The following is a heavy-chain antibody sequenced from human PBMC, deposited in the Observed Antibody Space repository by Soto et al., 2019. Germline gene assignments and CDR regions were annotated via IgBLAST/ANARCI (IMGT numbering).Heavy chain of an antibody. V-gene: IGHV4-34*01. CDR3: ARGSGTGTTFFYYYYYMDV. D-gene: IGHD1-7*01. Sequence: SETLSLTCAVYGGSFSGYYWSWIRQPPGKGLEWIGEINHSGSTNYNPSLKSRVTISVDTSKNQFSLKLSSVTAADTAVYYCARGSGTGTTFFYYYYYMDVWGKGTTVTSP. CDR2: INHSGST. J-gene: IGHJ6*03. CDR1: GGSFSGYY.